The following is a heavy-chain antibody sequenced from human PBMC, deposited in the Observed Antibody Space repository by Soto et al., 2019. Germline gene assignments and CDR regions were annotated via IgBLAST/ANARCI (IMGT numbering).Heavy chain of an antibody. V-gene: IGHV4-59*01. CDR3: ARVGLPGWFDP. D-gene: IGHD3-10*01. CDR1: GGSISSYY. J-gene: IGHJ5*02. Sequence: TLSLTCTVSGGSISSYYWSWIRQPPGKGLEWIGYIYYSGSTNYNPSLKSRVTISVDTSKNQFSLKLSSVTAADTAVYYCARVGLPGWFDPWGQGTLVTVSS. CDR2: IYYSGST.